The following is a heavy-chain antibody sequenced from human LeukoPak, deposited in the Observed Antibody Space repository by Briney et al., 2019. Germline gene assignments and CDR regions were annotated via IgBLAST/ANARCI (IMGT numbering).Heavy chain of an antibody. Sequence: SETLSLTCAVYGGSFSGYYWSWIRQPPGKGLEWIGEINHSGSTNYNPSLKSRVTISVDTSKNQFSLKLSSVTAADTAVYYCSGYDCSGGSCDRYYYYGMDVWGQGTTVTVSS. CDR2: INHSGST. CDR1: GGSFSGYY. J-gene: IGHJ6*02. D-gene: IGHD2-15*01. CDR3: SGYDCSGGSCDRYYYYGMDV. V-gene: IGHV4-34*01.